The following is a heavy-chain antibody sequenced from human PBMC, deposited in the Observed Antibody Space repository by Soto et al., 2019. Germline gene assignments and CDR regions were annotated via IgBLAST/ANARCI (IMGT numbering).Heavy chain of an antibody. CDR3: ARYGYSSGWYLGTGMDV. CDR2: ISTYNGST. D-gene: IGHD6-19*01. CDR1: GYSFSDYG. J-gene: IGHJ6*02. V-gene: IGHV1-18*04. Sequence: QVQLVQSGAEVKKPGASLKVSCQASGYSFSDYGIAWVRQAPGQGLAWVGWISTYNGSTNYAQKFQGRVTMTTDTSANTAYMELRSLRSDDTAMYYCARYGYSSGWYLGTGMDVWGQGTPVTVSS.